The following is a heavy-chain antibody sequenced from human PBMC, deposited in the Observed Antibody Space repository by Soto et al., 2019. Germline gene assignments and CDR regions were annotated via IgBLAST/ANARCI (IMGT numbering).Heavy chain of an antibody. V-gene: IGHV3-21*01. CDR3: VRPLPSGQTHARDV. CDR1: GFTFSSYS. CDR2: ISSSSSYI. D-gene: IGHD3-10*01. J-gene: IGHJ6*02. Sequence: PGGSLRLSCAASGFTFSSYSMNWVRQAPGKGLEWVSSISSSSSYIYYADSVKGRFTISRDNAKNSLYLQMNSLRAEDTAVYYCVRPLPSGQTHARDVWGQGTTVTVSS.